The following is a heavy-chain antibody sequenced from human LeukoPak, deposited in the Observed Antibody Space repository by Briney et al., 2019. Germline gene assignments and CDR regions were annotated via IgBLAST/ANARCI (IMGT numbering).Heavy chain of an antibody. V-gene: IGHV4-4*07. CDR3: ARDGADVFGRAFDY. Sequence: PSETLSLTCNVSGGSISSYFWAWIRQPAGKGLEWIGRIHASGTTNYNSSLKSRVSMSVDTSKNQFSLKLTSVTAADTAVYFCARDGADVFGRAFDYWGQGTLVSVSS. J-gene: IGHJ4*02. CDR1: GGSISSYF. CDR2: IHASGTT. D-gene: IGHD4/OR15-4a*01.